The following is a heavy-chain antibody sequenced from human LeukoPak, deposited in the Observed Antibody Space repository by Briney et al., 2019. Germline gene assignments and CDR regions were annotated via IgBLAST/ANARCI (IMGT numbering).Heavy chain of an antibody. CDR2: INPNSGGT. CDR3: ALRSRDGYNYYMDV. D-gene: IGHD5-24*01. CDR1: GYTFTGYY. Sequence: ASVKVSCKASGYTFTGYYMHWVRQAPGQGLEWIGWINPNSGGTNYAQKFQGRVTMTRDTSISTAYMELSRLRSDDTAVYYCALRSRDGYNYYMDVWGKGTTVTVSS. J-gene: IGHJ6*03. V-gene: IGHV1-2*02.